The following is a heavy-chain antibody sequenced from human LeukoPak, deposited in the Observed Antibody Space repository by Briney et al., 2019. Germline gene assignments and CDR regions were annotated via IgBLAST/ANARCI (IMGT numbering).Heavy chain of an antibody. D-gene: IGHD3-10*01. CDR2: INHSGST. Sequence: SETLSLTCAVYGGSFSTYYWSWVRQPPGEGLEWIGEINHSGSTNYNPSLKSRVTISVDTSKNQFSLKLSSVTAADTAVYYCASAPMVRGEDYFDYWGQGTLVTVSS. V-gene: IGHV4-34*01. CDR1: GGSFSTYY. CDR3: ASAPMVRGEDYFDY. J-gene: IGHJ4*02.